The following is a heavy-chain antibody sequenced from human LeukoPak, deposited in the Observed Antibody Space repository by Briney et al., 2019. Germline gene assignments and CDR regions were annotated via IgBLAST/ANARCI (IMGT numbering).Heavy chain of an antibody. Sequence: GSLRLYCAASGFTFSNYWMNWVRQAPGTGLECVASIKYDGSEKYYVDSVKGRFTISRDNAENSLFLQMTSLRTEDTAIYYCARDHPAAGLILDCWGQGILVTVSS. CDR3: ARDHPAAGLILDC. J-gene: IGHJ4*02. CDR2: IKYDGSEK. CDR1: GFTFSNYW. V-gene: IGHV3-7*03. D-gene: IGHD6-13*01.